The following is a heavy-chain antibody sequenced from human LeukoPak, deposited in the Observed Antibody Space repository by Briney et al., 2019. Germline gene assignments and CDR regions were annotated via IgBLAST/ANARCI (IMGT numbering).Heavy chain of an antibody. D-gene: IGHD3-10*01. CDR2: INHSGST. Sequence: SETLSLTCAVYGGSFSGYYWSWIRQPPGKGLEWIGEINHSGSTNYNPSLKSRVTISVDTSKNQFSLKLSSVTAADTAVYCCARGRGYYYGSGRSTNWFDPWGQGTLVTVSS. J-gene: IGHJ5*02. V-gene: IGHV4-34*01. CDR3: ARGRGYYYGSGRSTNWFDP. CDR1: GGSFSGYY.